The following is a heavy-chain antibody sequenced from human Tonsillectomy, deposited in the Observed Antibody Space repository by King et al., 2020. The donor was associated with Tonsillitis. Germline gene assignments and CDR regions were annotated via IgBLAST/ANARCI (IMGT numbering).Heavy chain of an antibody. CDR3: ARDRSIAAAGTLDY. CDR2: ISYDGSHK. J-gene: IGHJ4*02. V-gene: IGHV3-30*04. Sequence: VQLVESGGGVVQPGRSLRLSCAASGFTFSNYAMHWVRQAPGKGLEWVAVISYDGSHKYYADSVKGRFTISRDSSKNTLYLHMNSLRAEDTAVYYCARDRSIAAAGTLDYWGQGTLVTVSS. D-gene: IGHD6-13*01. CDR1: GFTFSNYA.